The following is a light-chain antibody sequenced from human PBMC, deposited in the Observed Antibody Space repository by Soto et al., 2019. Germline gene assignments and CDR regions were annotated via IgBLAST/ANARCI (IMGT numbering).Light chain of an antibody. J-gene: IGLJ1*01. CDR3: SSYTPGSTL. V-gene: IGLV2-14*01. CDR1: SSDIGGYNY. Sequence: QSALTQPASVSGSPGQSIAISCTGTSSDIGGYNYVSWYQQHPGKASKLILYDVGTRPSGVSDRFSGSKSGNTASLTISGLQAEDEADYYCSSYTPGSTLFGTGTKVTVL. CDR2: DVG.